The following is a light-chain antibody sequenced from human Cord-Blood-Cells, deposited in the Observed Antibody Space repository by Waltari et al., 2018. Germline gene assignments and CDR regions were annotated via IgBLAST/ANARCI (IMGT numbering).Light chain of an antibody. Sequence: DIQMTPSPSTLVASVGDRVTITCRASQSISSWLAWYQQKPGKAPKLLIYDASSLESGVPSRFSGSGSGTEFTLTISSLQPDDFATYYCQQYNSYSTFGQGTKLEIK. CDR1: QSISSW. J-gene: IGKJ2*01. CDR3: QQYNSYST. CDR2: DAS. V-gene: IGKV1-5*01.